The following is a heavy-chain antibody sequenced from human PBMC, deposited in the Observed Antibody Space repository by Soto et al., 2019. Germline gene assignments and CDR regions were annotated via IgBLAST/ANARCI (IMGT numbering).Heavy chain of an antibody. V-gene: IGHV1-69*12. D-gene: IGHD1-20*01. Sequence: QVQLVQSGAEVKKPGSSVKVSCKASGGTFSSYAINWVRQAPGQGLEWMGGIMPNFGIADYAQKFQGRVTSSADESTSTAYMELSSLRSEDTAVYYCASPITGSPNYYYGMYTWGQGTTVTVSS. CDR3: ASPITGSPNYYYGMYT. CDR1: GGTFSSYA. J-gene: IGHJ6*02. CDR2: IMPNFGIA.